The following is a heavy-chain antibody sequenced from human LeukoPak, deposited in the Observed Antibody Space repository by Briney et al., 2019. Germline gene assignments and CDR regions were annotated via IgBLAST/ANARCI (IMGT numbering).Heavy chain of an antibody. Sequence: ASVKVSCKASGYTFISYGISWVRQAPGQGLEWMGWISAYNGNTNYAQKLQGRVTMTTDTSTSTAYMELRSLRSDDTAVYYCARLASGSYYRNWSDPWGQGTLVTVSS. D-gene: IGHD1-26*01. CDR1: GYTFISYG. CDR3: ARLASGSYYRNWSDP. CDR2: ISAYNGNT. J-gene: IGHJ5*02. V-gene: IGHV1-18*01.